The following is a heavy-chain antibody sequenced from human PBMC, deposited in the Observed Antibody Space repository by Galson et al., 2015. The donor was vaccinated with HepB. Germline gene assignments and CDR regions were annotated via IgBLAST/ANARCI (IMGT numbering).Heavy chain of an antibody. Sequence: SLRLSCAASGFTFSSYAMSWVRQAPGKGLEWVSAISGSGGSTYYADSVKGRFTISRDNSKNTLYLQMNSLRAEDTAVYYCARRSVGGTVGYFDYWGQGTLVTVSS. V-gene: IGHV3-23*01. J-gene: IGHJ4*02. CDR2: ISGSGGST. CDR3: ARRSVGGTVGYFDY. D-gene: IGHD1-26*01. CDR1: GFTFSSYA.